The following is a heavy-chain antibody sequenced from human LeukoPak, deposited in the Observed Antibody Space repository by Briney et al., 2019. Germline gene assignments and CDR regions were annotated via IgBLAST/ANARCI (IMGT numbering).Heavy chain of an antibody. CDR2: ISSSSSYI. Sequence: GGSLILSCAASGFTFSSYSMNWVRQAPGKGLEWVSSISSSSSYIYYADSVKGRFTISRDNAKNSLYLQMNSLRAEDTAVYYCARTTWSYSYYYYMDVWGKGTTVTISS. V-gene: IGHV3-21*01. CDR3: ARTTWSYSYYYYMDV. CDR1: GFTFSSYS. D-gene: IGHD2/OR15-2a*01. J-gene: IGHJ6*03.